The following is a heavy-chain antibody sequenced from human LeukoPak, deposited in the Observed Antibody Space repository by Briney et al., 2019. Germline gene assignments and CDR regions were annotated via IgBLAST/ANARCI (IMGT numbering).Heavy chain of an antibody. Sequence: SETLSLTCAVSGGSISSGGYSWSWIRQPPGKGLEWIGYIYHSGSTYYNPSLKSRVTISVDRSKNQFSLKLSSVTAADTAVYYCAREQYYYYGMDVWGQGTTVTVSS. V-gene: IGHV4-30-2*01. J-gene: IGHJ6*02. CDR3: AREQYYYYGMDV. CDR2: IYHSGST. CDR1: GGSISSGGYS.